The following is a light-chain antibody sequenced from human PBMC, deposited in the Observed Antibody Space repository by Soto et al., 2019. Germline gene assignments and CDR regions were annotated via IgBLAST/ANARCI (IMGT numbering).Light chain of an antibody. CDR2: SAS. CDR1: RNIDSW. J-gene: IGKJ1*01. V-gene: IGKV1-5*03. CDR3: QEFHASSRT. Sequence: DIRMTQSPSTLSASLGDRVTISCRASRNIDSWLAWYQQRPGGIPQLLIYSASNLQNGVPSRFSGSGSGTDFTLTINGMQHVDFATYYCQEFHASSRTFGQGTRV.